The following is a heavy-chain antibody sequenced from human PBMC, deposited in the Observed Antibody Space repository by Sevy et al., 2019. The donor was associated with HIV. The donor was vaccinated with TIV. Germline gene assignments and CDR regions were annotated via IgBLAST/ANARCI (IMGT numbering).Heavy chain of an antibody. CDR3: ARRDYVWGSYRTFDY. V-gene: IGHV4-39*01. CDR1: GGSISSSTYY. D-gene: IGHD3-16*02. J-gene: IGHJ4*02. Sequence: SETLSLTCTVSGGSISSSTYYWGWIRQPPGKGLEWIGSIYYSGSTYYNPSLKSRVTISVDTSKNQFSLKLSSVTAADTAVYYCARRDYVWGSYRTFDYWSQGTLVTVSS. CDR2: IYYSGST.